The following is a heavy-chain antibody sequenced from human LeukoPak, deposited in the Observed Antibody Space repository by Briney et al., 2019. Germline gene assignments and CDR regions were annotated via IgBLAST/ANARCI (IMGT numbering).Heavy chain of an antibody. V-gene: IGHV3-30-3*01. CDR2: ISYDGSNK. J-gene: IGHJ6*02. CDR1: GFTFSSYA. Sequence: GGSLRLSCAASGFTFSSYAMHWVRQAPGKGLEWVAVISYDGSNKYYADSVKGRFTISRDNSKNTLYLQMNSLRAEDTAVYYCAKAGYDILTGYDLDVWGQGTTVTVSS. CDR3: AKAGYDILTGYDLDV. D-gene: IGHD3-9*01.